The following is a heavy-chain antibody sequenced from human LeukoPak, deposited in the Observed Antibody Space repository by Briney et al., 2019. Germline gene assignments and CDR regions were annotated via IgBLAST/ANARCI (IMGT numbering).Heavy chain of an antibody. CDR3: AKFEGLCGSANTCYHFDC. V-gene: IGHV3-23*01. CDR1: GFTFSTYA. J-gene: IGHJ4*02. D-gene: IGHD2-2*01. CDR2: LSGSGGST. Sequence: PGGSLRLSCDASGFTFSTYAMSWVRQAPGEGLEWVSGLSGSGGSTWYADSVKGRFTISRGNSKNTVYLHMNSLRAEDTAVYYCAKFEGLCGSANTCYHFDCWGQGTLVTVSS.